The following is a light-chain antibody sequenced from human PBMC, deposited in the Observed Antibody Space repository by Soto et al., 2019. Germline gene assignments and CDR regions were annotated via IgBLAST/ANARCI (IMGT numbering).Light chain of an antibody. J-gene: IGLJ3*02. CDR2: SND. V-gene: IGLV1-44*01. CDR3: AAWDDSLKGPV. CDR1: SSNIGSNT. Sequence: QSVLIQPPSASGTPGQRVTISCTGSSSNIGSNTVNWYQQLPGTAPKLLIYSNDERPSGVPDRFTGSKSGTSASLAISGLQSEDEADYYCAAWDDSLKGPVFGGGTKLTVL.